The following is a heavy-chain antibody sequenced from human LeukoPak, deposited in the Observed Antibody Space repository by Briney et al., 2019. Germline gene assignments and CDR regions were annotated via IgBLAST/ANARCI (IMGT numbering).Heavy chain of an antibody. D-gene: IGHD2-15*01. Sequence: PGGSLRLSCAASGLTFGTYGMHWVRQAPGKGLEWVAAIFYDGITKKYADSVKGRFTISRDNSKNTLCLQMNSLSAEDTAVYYCATDGPPEEVVSATFDYWGQGTLVTVSS. V-gene: IGHV3-33*03. CDR1: GLTFGTYG. J-gene: IGHJ4*02. CDR3: ATDGPPEEVVSATFDY. CDR2: IFYDGITK.